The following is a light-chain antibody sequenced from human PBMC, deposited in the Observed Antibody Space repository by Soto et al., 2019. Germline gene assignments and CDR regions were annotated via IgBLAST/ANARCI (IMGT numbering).Light chain of an antibody. CDR3: QQYGNSPR. J-gene: IGKJ1*01. CDR2: GAS. Sequence: EIVLTQSPGTLSLSPGERATLACRASQSVSNYYLAWYQQRPGQTPRLLIYGASSRATGVPDRFSGSGSGTDFTLSISRLEPEDFAVYYCQQYGNSPRFGQGTKVDIK. CDR1: QSVSNYY. V-gene: IGKV3-20*01.